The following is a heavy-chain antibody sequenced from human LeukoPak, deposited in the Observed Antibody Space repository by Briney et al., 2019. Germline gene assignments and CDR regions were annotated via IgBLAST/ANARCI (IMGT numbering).Heavy chain of an antibody. CDR3: ARWYGTMVRGVSYYFDY. CDR2: IYYSGST. CDR1: GGSLSSYY. D-gene: IGHD3-10*01. J-gene: IGHJ4*02. V-gene: IGHV4-59*08. Sequence: SETLSLTCTVSGGSLSSYYWSWIRQPPGKGLEWIGYIYYSGSTNYNPSLKSRVTISVDTSKNQFSLKLSSVTAADTAVYYCARWYGTMVRGVSYYFDYWGQGTLVTVSS.